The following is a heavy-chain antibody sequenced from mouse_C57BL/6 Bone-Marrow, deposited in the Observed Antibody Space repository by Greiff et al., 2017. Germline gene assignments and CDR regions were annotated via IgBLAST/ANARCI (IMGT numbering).Heavy chain of an antibody. CDR2: IHPNSGST. Sequence: QVQLQQPGAELVKPGASVKLSCKASGYTFTSYWMHWVKQRPGQGLEWIGMIHPNSGSTNYNEKFKRQATLTVDKSASTAYMQLSSLTSEDSSVYYCASSNYYGPYYFDHWGQGTTRTVSS. V-gene: IGHV1-64*01. J-gene: IGHJ2*01. CDR1: GYTFTSYW. CDR3: ASSNYYGPYYFDH. D-gene: IGHD1-1*01.